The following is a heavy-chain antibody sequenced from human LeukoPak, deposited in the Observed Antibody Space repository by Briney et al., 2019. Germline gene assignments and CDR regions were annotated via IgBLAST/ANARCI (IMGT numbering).Heavy chain of an antibody. V-gene: IGHV1-69*13. Sequence: ASVKVSCKASGGTFSSYAISWVRQAPGQGLEWMGGIIPIFGTANYAQKFQGRVTITADESTSTAYVELSSLRSEDTAVYYCAREGGYSGYDPSDYWGQGTLVTVSS. D-gene: IGHD5-12*01. J-gene: IGHJ4*02. CDR2: IIPIFGTA. CDR1: GGTFSSYA. CDR3: AREGGYSGYDPSDY.